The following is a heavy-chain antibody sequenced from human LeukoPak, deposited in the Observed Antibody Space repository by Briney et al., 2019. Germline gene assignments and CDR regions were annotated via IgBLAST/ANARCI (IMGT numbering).Heavy chain of an antibody. J-gene: IGHJ4*02. Sequence: SETLSLTCAVYGGSFSGYYWSWIRQPPGKGLEWIGEINHSGSTNYNPSLKSRVTISVDTSKNQFSLKLSSVTAADTAVYYCARVLQLWSPTPFGYWGQGTLVTVSS. D-gene: IGHD5-18*01. CDR2: INHSGST. V-gene: IGHV4-34*01. CDR1: GGSFSGYY. CDR3: ARVLQLWSPTPFGY.